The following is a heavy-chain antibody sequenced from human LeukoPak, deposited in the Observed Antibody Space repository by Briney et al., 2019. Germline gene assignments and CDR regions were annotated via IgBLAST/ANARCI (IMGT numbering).Heavy chain of an antibody. CDR3: ARAKLYGDYGLDY. J-gene: IGHJ4*02. CDR1: GGTFGSYA. Sequence: GASVKVSCKASGGTFGSYAISWVRQAPGQGLEWMGWISAYNGNTNYAQKLQGRVTMTTDTSTSTAYMELRSLRSDDTAVYYCARAKLYGDYGLDYWGQGTLVTVSS. D-gene: IGHD4-17*01. CDR2: ISAYNGNT. V-gene: IGHV1-18*01.